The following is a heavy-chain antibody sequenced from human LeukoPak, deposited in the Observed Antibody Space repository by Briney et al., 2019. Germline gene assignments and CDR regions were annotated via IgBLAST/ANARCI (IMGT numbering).Heavy chain of an antibody. CDR1: GYTFTSYA. D-gene: IGHD6-19*01. CDR3: ARDHLKGARGWGYFDY. Sequence: GASVKVSCKASGYTFTSYAMHWVRQAPGQRLEWMGWINAGNGNTKYSQEFQGRVTITRDTSASTAYMELSSLRSEDMAVYYCARDHLKGARGWGYFDYWGQGTLVTVSS. J-gene: IGHJ4*02. V-gene: IGHV1-3*03. CDR2: INAGNGNT.